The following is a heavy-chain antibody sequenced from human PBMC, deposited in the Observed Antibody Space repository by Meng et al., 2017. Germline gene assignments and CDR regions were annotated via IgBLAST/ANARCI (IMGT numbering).Heavy chain of an antibody. CDR2: INHSGST. CDR1: GGSFSGYY. V-gene: IGHV4-34*01. D-gene: IGHD6-19*01. Sequence: SETLSLTCAVYGGSFSGYYWSWIRQPPGKGLEWIGEINHSGSTNYNPSLKGRVTISVDTSKKQFSLKLSSVTAADTAVYYCARGQVVAGTTVEVSSYYYYGMDVWGQGTTVTVSS. CDR3: ARGQVVAGTTVEVSSYYYYGMDV. J-gene: IGHJ6*02.